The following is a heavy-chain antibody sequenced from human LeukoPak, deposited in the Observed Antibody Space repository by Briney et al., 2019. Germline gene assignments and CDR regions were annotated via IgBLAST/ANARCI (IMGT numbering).Heavy chain of an antibody. V-gene: IGHV4-39*07. CDR2: IYYSGTT. CDR3: ARDFSSSSTVYYYYYMDV. CDR1: GGPIRSSSYY. D-gene: IGHD6-6*01. J-gene: IGHJ6*03. Sequence: SETLSLTCTVSGGPIRSSSYYWDWIRQPPGKGLEWIGTIYYSGTTYYNPSLKSRVTISLDTSKNQFSLKLSSVTAADTAIYYCARDFSSSSTVYYYYYMDVWGKGTTVTVSS.